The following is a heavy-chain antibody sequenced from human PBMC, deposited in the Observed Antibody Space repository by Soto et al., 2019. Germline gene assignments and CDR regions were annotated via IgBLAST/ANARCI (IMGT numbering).Heavy chain of an antibody. J-gene: IGHJ4*02. CDR3: AKDLLPFFRRTDYSGFAY. CDR1: GFTFSSYA. V-gene: IGHV3-23*01. Sequence: GGSLILSCAASGFTFSSYAMSWVLQAPGKGLEWVSAISGSGGSTYYADSVKGRFTISRDNSKNTLYLQMNSLRAEDTAVYYCAKDLLPFFRRTDYSGFAYWGQGTLVPVSS. D-gene: IGHD5-12*01. CDR2: ISGSGGST.